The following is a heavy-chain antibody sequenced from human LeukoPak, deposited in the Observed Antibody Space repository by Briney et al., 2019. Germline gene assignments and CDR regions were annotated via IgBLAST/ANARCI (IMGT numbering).Heavy chain of an antibody. CDR2: IIPIFGTA. Sequence: SVKVSCKASGGTFSSYAISWVRQATGQGLEWMGGIIPIFGTANYAQKFQGRVTITADESTSTAYMELSSLRSEDTAVYYCARDRRREIVSGYYRAFDIWGQGTMVTVSS. CDR1: GGTFSSYA. V-gene: IGHV1-69*01. D-gene: IGHD3-9*01. CDR3: ARDRRREIVSGYYRAFDI. J-gene: IGHJ3*02.